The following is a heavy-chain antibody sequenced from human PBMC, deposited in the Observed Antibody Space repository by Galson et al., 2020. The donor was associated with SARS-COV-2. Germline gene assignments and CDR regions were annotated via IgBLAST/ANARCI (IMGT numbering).Heavy chain of an antibody. J-gene: IGHJ4*02. CDR1: GFTFSNND. Sequence: GGSLRLSCAASGFTFSNNDMNWVRQAPGKALEWVAYISDSGNTIFYADSVRGRFSISRDNAKSSLYLQMNSLRAEDTAVYYCARDPDYYDTSGYHHEGEYFDYWGLGTLVTVSS. CDR2: ISDSGNTI. V-gene: IGHV3-48*03. D-gene: IGHD3-22*01. CDR3: ARDPDYYDTSGYHHEGEYFDY.